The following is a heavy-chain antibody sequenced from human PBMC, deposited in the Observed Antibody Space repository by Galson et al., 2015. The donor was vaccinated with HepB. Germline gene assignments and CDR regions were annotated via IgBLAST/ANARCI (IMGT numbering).Heavy chain of an antibody. Sequence: SLRLSCAASGFTFRDYAMHWVRQAPGKGLEHIAAVSRDGRNGIGTYYPAFMKGSFTISRDDSKNILSLQMGSLTPEDTAIYYCVREMAKATGGAFGYWGQGTLVTVSS. D-gene: IGHD5-24*01. CDR3: VREMAKATGGAFGY. J-gene: IGHJ4*02. CDR1: GFTFRDYA. V-gene: IGHV3-64*02. CDR2: VSRDGRNGIGT.